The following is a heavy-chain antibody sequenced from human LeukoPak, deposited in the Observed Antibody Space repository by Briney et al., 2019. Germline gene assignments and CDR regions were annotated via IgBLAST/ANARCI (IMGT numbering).Heavy chain of an antibody. CDR1: GGSISSNSYY. Sequence: PSETLSLTCTVSGGSISSNSYYWGWIRQPPGKGLEWIGTIYYSGSTYYNPSLKSRVTISVDTSKNQFSLKLSSVTAADTAVYYCARDSLTLNCFDYWGQGTLVTVSS. CDR3: ARDSLTLNCFDY. CDR2: IYYSGST. V-gene: IGHV4-39*07. J-gene: IGHJ4*02. D-gene: IGHD1-14*01.